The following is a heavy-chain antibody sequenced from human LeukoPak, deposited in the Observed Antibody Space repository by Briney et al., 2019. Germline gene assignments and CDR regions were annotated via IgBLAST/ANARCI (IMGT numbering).Heavy chain of an antibody. J-gene: IGHJ3*02. CDR1: GYTFTGYY. CDR3: AGTYYYDSSGYSGAFDI. Sequence: ASVKVSCKASGYTFTGYYTHWVRQAPGQGLEWMGWINPNSGGTNYAQKFQGRVTMTRDTSISTAYMELSRLRSDDTAVYYCAGTYYYDSSGYSGAFDIWGQGTMVTVSS. CDR2: INPNSGGT. V-gene: IGHV1-2*02. D-gene: IGHD3-22*01.